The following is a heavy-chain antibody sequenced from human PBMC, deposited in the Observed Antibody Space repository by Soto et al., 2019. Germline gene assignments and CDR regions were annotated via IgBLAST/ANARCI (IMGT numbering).Heavy chain of an antibody. CDR2: IIPIFGTA. Sequence: GASVKVSCKASGGTFSSYAISWVRQAPGQGLEWMGGIIPIFGTANYAQKFQGRVTITADESTSTAYMELSSLRSEDTAVYYCARASHSGSYYAYFDYWGQGTLVTVSS. J-gene: IGHJ4*02. D-gene: IGHD1-26*01. CDR3: ARASHSGSYYAYFDY. V-gene: IGHV1-69*13. CDR1: GGTFSSYA.